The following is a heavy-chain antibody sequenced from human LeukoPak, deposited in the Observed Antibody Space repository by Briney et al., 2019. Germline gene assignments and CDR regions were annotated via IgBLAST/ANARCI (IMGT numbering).Heavy chain of an antibody. CDR1: GGSISSGDYY. CDR3: ASLAVAGLSEGY. D-gene: IGHD6-19*01. Sequence: SETLSLTCTVSGGSISSGDYYWSWIRQPPGKGLEWIGYIYYSGSTCYNPSLKSRVTISVDTSRNQFSLKLSSVTAADTAVYYCASLAVAGLSEGYWGQGTLVIVSS. V-gene: IGHV4-30-4*01. CDR2: IYYSGST. J-gene: IGHJ4*02.